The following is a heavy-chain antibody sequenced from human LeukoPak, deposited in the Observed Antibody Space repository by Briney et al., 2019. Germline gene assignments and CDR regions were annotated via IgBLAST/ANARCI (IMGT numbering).Heavy chain of an antibody. J-gene: IGHJ4*02. Sequence: SQTLSLTCAISGDSVSSNSAAWNWIRQSPSRGLEWLGRTYYRSKWYNDYAVSVKSRITINPDTSKNQFFLQLNSVTPEDTAVYYCARESSIMITFGGVTSFDYWGQGTLVTVSS. V-gene: IGHV6-1*01. D-gene: IGHD3-16*01. CDR3: ARESSIMITFGGVTSFDY. CDR2: TYYRSKWYN. CDR1: GDSVSSNSAA.